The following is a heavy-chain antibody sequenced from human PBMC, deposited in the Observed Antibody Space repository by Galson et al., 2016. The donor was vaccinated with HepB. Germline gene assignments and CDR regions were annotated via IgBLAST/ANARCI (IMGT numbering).Heavy chain of an antibody. Sequence: SLRLSCAASGFTFSSYGMHWVRQAPGKGLEWVALMIYDGSKQYYADSVKGRFTISRDNSKNTLYLQMDSLRAEDTAVYYCASVENFDYWGQGTLVTVSS. D-gene: IGHD5-24*01. CDR3: ASVENFDY. J-gene: IGHJ4*02. V-gene: IGHV3-30*03. CDR2: MIYDGSKQ. CDR1: GFTFSSYG.